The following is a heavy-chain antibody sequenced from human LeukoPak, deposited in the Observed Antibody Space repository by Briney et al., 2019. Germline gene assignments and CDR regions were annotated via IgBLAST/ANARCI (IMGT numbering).Heavy chain of an antibody. Sequence: GGSLRLSCAASGFTFSDYGMIWVRQAPGKGLEWVSAIGGRGGSTYYADSVKGRFTISRDNSKNTVILEMNTLRTEDTAVYFCAAFITTKLDHWGQGILVTVSS. CDR3: AAFITTKLDH. V-gene: IGHV3-23*01. CDR1: GFTFSDYG. CDR2: IGGRGGST. D-gene: IGHD1-14*01. J-gene: IGHJ5*02.